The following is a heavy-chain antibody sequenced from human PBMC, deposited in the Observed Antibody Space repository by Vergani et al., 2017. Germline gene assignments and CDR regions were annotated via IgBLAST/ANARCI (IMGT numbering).Heavy chain of an antibody. CDR2: IYRGGST. V-gene: IGHV3-53*04. CDR3: ARVGNLDYDFWSGDAVDI. D-gene: IGHD3-3*01. CDR1: GFTVSTNY. Sequence: VQLVESGGGVVQPGRSLRLSCAASGFTVSTNYMSWVRQAPGRGMEWVSVIYRGGSTDYADSVKGRFTISRHNSKNMLYLQMNSLRAEDTAVYYCARVGNLDYDFWSGDAVDIWGQGTMVTVSS. J-gene: IGHJ3*02.